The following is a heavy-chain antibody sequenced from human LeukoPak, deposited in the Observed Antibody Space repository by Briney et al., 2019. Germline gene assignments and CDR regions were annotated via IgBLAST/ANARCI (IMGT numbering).Heavy chain of an antibody. CDR2: FDPEDGET. D-gene: IGHD4/OR15-4a*01. J-gene: IGHJ4*02. V-gene: IGHV1-24*01. CDR1: GYTLTELS. CDR3: ATPFPLPPGANRGVFAY. Sequence: ASVKVSCKVSGYTLTELSMHWVRQAPGKGLEWMGGFDPEDGETIYAQKFQGRVTMTEDTSTDTAYMELSSLRSEDTAVYYCATPFPLPPGANRGVFAYWGQGPLSPSPQ.